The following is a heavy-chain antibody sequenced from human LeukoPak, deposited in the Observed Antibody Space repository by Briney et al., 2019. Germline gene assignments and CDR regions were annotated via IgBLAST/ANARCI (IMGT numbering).Heavy chain of an antibody. CDR1: GYSISSGYY. V-gene: IGHV4-38-2*01. D-gene: IGHD3-3*01. CDR3: ARIDYDFWSGYYPYYFDY. Sequence: SETLSLTCAVSGYSISSGYYWGWIRQPPGKGLEWIGSIYHSGSTYYNPSLKSRVTISVDTSKNQFSLKLSPVTAADTAVYYCARIDYDFWSGYYPYYFDYWGQGTLVAVSS. CDR2: IYHSGST. J-gene: IGHJ4*02.